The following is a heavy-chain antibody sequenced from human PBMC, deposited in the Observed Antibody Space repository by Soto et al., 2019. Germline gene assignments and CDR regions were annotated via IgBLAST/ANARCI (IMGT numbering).Heavy chain of an antibody. J-gene: IGHJ4*02. CDR3: AREYGSSWFRFDS. CDR2: VYYGGST. V-gene: IGHV4-30-4*01. CDR1: GGSISSAYEY. D-gene: IGHD6-13*01. Sequence: PSETLSLTCTVSGGSISSAYEYWSWVRQSPGKGLEWIGYVYYGGSTHYSPSLKSRVIISVDTSKNQFSLRLSSVTAADTAVYYCAREYGSSWFRFDSWGKGTLVTVSS.